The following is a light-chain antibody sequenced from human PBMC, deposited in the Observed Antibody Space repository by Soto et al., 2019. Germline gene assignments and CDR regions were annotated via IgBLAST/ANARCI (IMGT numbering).Light chain of an antibody. J-gene: IGLJ2*01. V-gene: IGLV6-57*04. CDR1: SGSIASNY. CDR3: QSYDSSNHEVV. Sequence: NFMLTQPHSVSESPWKTVTISCTRSSGSIASNYVQWYQQRPGSAPTTVIYEDNQRPSGVPDRFSGSIDSSSNSASLTISGLKTEDEADYYCQSYDSSNHEVVFGGGTKLTVL. CDR2: EDN.